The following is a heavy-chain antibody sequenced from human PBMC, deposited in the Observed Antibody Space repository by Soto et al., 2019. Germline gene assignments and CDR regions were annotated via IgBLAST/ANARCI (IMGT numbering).Heavy chain of an antibody. V-gene: IGHV1-69*01. CDR2: IIPISGIT. D-gene: IGHD3-22*01. J-gene: IGHJ4*02. CDR3: ARGPDRIGIYLFDF. Sequence: QVQLVQSGAEVRKPGSSVKVSCKASGGTFSNHAISWVRQAPGQGPEWMGGIIPISGITSYPQKFQGRVTISADESMTTAYMELSSLRSDDTAVYYCARGPDRIGIYLFDFWGQGTLVTVSS. CDR1: GGTFSNHA.